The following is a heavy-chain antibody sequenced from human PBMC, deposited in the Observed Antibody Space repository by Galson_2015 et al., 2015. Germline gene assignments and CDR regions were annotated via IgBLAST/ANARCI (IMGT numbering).Heavy chain of an antibody. V-gene: IGHV1-18*01. D-gene: IGHD1-1*01. J-gene: IGHJ5*02. CDR3: ARAWGGLELEWWFDP. CDR2: ISAYNGNT. CDR1: GYTFTSYG. Sequence: SVKVSCKASGYTFTSYGISWVRQAPGQGLEWMGWISAYNGNTNYAQKLQGRVTMTTDTSTSTAYMELRSLRSDDTAVYYCARAWGGLELEWWFDPWGQGTLVTVSS.